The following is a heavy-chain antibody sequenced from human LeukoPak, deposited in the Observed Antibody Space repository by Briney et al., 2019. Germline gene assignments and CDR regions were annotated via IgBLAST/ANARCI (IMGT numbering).Heavy chain of an antibody. Sequence: SESLSLTCSVYGGSISGDYRSWIRQPPGEGLEWIGYIYTSGSTTYNPSLKSRVTISVDTSKNRFSLKLSSVTAADTAVFYWARKRGWQHDYWGQGMLVTVSS. D-gene: IGHD6-19*01. CDR3: ARKRGWQHDY. J-gene: IGHJ4*02. V-gene: IGHV4-4*09. CDR2: IYTSGST. CDR1: GGSISGDY.